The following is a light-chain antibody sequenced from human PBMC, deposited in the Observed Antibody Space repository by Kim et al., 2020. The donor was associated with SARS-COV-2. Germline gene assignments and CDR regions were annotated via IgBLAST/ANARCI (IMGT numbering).Light chain of an antibody. CDR3: QQYGSSPLT. CDR2: GAS. Sequence: APGEGPTLSCRASQSVSRDCLAWYQQKPGQTPRLFIYGASNRATGISDRFSGSGSGTDFTLTISRLEPEDSAVYYCQQYGSSPLTFGGGTKVDIK. V-gene: IGKV3-20*01. J-gene: IGKJ4*01. CDR1: QSVSRDC.